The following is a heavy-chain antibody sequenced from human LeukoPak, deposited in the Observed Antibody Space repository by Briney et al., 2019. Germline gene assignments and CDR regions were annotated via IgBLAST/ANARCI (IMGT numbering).Heavy chain of an antibody. CDR3: AADLAARGSFDY. CDR1: GFTFTNSV. V-gene: IGHV1-58*02. Sequence: DSFKGTGFTFTNSVMQWVRPAGGRRLAWIGGIVVGRGNTNYAQNFQERVTITRDMSTSTAYMELSSLRSEDTAVYYCAADLAARGSFDYWGQGTLVTVSS. D-gene: IGHD3-16*01. J-gene: IGHJ4*02. CDR2: IVVGRGNT.